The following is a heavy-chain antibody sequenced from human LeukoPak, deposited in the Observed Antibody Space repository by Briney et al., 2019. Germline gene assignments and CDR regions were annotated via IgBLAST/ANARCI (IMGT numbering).Heavy chain of an antibody. J-gene: IGHJ6*03. CDR1: GGSISSGSYY. V-gene: IGHV4-61*02. Sequence: MSSETLSLTCTVSGGSISSGSYYWSWIRQPAGKGLEWIGRIYTSGSTNYNPSLKSRVTISVDTSKNQFSLKLSSVTAADTAVYYCARNRAIFGVVSYLYYMDVWGKGTTVTVSS. CDR3: ARNRAIFGVVSYLYYMDV. D-gene: IGHD3-3*01. CDR2: IYTSGST.